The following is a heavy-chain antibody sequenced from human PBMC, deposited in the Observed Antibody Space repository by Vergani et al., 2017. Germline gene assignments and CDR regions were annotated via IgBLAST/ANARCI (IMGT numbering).Heavy chain of an antibody. V-gene: IGHV3-11*01. CDR2: ISDGGKTK. CDR3: GRKQSPASLMDKPIDI. D-gene: IGHD1/OR15-1a*01. J-gene: IGHJ5*02. CDR1: GFIFSDYY. Sequence: QVQLVASGGGLVRPGGSLRLSCAASGFIFSDYYMTWIRQTPGKGLEWLAHISDGGKTKMYAESLKGRFTVSRDNTKNLLILQMKTLKVDDTATYYCGRKQSPASLMDKPIDIWGQGTLVTVSS.